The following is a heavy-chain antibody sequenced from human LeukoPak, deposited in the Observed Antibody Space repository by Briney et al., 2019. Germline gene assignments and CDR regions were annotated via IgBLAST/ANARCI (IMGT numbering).Heavy chain of an antibody. V-gene: IGHV4-59*01. CDR3: ARATELGYNR. J-gene: IGHJ4*02. D-gene: IGHD5-24*01. CDR1: GGSISSYY. Sequence: SETLSLTCTVSGGSISSYYWSWIRQPPGKGLEWIGYIYYSGSTNYNPSLKSRVTISVDTSKNQFSLKLSSVTAADTAVYYCARATELGYNRWGQGTLVTVSS. CDR2: IYYSGST.